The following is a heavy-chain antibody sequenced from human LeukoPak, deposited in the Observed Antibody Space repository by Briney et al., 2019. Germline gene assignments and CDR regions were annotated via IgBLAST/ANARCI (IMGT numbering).Heavy chain of an antibody. V-gene: IGHV4-61*01. CDR2: ISDSGGS. D-gene: IGHD2-15*01. CDR1: GGSVSSGISY. CDR3: ARSRGYCSGGTCYRWWFDP. Sequence: PSETLSLTCSVSGGSVSSGISYWSWIRQPPGEGLEWIAYISDSGGSHYSPPVQSRVTISVDMYEHQFSLKLTSVTAADRAVYYCARSRGYCSGGTCYRWWFDPWGQGTLVSVSS. J-gene: IGHJ5*02.